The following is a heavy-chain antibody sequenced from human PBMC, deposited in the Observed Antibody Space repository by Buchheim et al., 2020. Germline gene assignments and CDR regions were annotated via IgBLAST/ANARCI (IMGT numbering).Heavy chain of an antibody. Sequence: EVQLVVSGGGLVQPGGSLRLSCTVSGFTFSAYWMHWVRQVPGKGLVWVSGINSDGPPTSYADSVKGRFTISSDNAKNTLYLQMNSLRVEDTAVYYCARGGYNSGPAGSWGQGTL. D-gene: IGHD6-19*01. CDR2: INSDGPPT. CDR3: ARGGYNSGPAGS. CDR1: GFTFSAYW. V-gene: IGHV3-74*01. J-gene: IGHJ5*02.